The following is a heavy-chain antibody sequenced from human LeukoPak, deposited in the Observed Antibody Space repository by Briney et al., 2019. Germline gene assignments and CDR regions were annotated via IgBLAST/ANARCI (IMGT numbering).Heavy chain of an antibody. Sequence: SETLSLTCTVSGDSKSTYSWNWIRQPPGKGREWRGSIPSAGVTKYNPSLKSRINFSLDTSRNQFSLKLTSVTAADTAVYYCARRVVEALAPSVTNWFDPWGQGTLVLVSS. J-gene: IGHJ5*02. CDR3: ARRVVEALAPSVTNWFDP. V-gene: IGHV4-59*08. CDR2: IPSAGVT. D-gene: IGHD5-12*01. CDR1: GDSKSTYS.